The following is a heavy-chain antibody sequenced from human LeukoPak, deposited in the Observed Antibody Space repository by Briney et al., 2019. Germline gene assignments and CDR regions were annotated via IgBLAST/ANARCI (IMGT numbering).Heavy chain of an antibody. CDR3: ARGDYYYYGVDV. CDR2: MNPNSGNT. CDR1: GYTFTSYD. Sequence: GASVKVSCKASGYTFTSYDINWVRQATGQGLEWMGWMNPNSGNTGYAQKFQGRVTMTRNTSISTAYMELSSLRSEDTAVYYCARGDYYYYGVDVWGQGTTVTVSS. V-gene: IGHV1-8*01. J-gene: IGHJ6*02.